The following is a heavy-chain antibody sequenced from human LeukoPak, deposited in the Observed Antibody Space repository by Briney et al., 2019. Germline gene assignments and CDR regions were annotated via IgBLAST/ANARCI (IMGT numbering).Heavy chain of an antibody. CDR2: ISTTGNTI. J-gene: IGHJ4*02. Sequence: PGGSLRLSCAASGFMFSDYHMTWIRQAPGKGLEWISYISTTGNTIFYADSVKGRFTVSRDENSLFLQLNSLRVEDTAVYYCAREKDSNFGCFDYWGQGTLVTASS. CDR3: AREKDSNFGCFDY. D-gene: IGHD3-10*01. V-gene: IGHV3-11*04. CDR1: GFMFSDYH.